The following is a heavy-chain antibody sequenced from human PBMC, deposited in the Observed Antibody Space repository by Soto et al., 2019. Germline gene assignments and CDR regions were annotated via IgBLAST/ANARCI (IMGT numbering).Heavy chain of an antibody. D-gene: IGHD1-26*01. CDR3: AHRPIVGAAI. J-gene: IGHJ4*02. V-gene: IGHV4-4*02. CDR2: IFHSGST. Sequence: SEILCVTCAVFVGSISNSNWLTWVRQPPGKGLDWIGEIFHSGSTNYNSSLMGRVTISVDKANNQFSLKLSSVTAADTAVYYCAHRPIVGAAIWGQGTMVTVSS. CDR1: VGSISNSNW.